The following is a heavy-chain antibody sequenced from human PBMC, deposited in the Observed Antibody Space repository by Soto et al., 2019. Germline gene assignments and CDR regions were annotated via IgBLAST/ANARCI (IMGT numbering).Heavy chain of an antibody. CDR1: GASVSSYY. CDR2: IYYIRAY. CDR3: ARTPETRDWLDP. D-gene: IGHD1-7*01. Sequence: QVQLQQSGPGLVRPPETLSLSCSVSGASVSSYYWSWVRQPPGKGLEWIGYIYYIRAYNYNPSLKSRVTISVDTSKNQFSLKLTSVTAADTAVYYCARTPETRDWLDPWGQGTLVTVSS. J-gene: IGHJ5*02. V-gene: IGHV4-59*02.